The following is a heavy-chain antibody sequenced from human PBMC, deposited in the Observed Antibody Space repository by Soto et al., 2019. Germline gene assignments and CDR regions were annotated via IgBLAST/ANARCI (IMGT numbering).Heavy chain of an antibody. J-gene: IGHJ4*02. CDR1: GYTFTSYD. D-gene: IGHD4-17*01. V-gene: IGHV1-8*01. Sequence: QVKLVQSGAEVKKPGASVKVTCKASGYTFTSYDINWVRQATGQGLEWMGWMNPNSGKTGYAQKFQGRVTMTRNTAISTAYMELSSLRAEDTDVYYCARTLYGDNVDYWGQGTLVTVST. CDR3: ARTLYGDNVDY. CDR2: MNPNSGKT.